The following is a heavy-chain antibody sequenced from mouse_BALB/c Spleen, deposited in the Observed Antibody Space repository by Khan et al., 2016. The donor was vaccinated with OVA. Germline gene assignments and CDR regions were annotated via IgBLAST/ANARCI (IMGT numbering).Heavy chain of an antibody. D-gene: IGHD1-1*01. J-gene: IGHJ3*01. CDR1: GFSLTGYG. V-gene: IGHV2-6-7*01. CDR2: IWGDGST. CDR3: ARDRYYYGRGLAY. Sequence: QVQLKESGPGLVAPSQSLSITCTVSGFSLTGYGVNWIRQPPGKGLEWLGMIWGDGSTDYTSTLKSRLSISKDNSKSQVFLKMNSLQTDDTARYYGARDRYYYGRGLAYWGQGTLVTVSA.